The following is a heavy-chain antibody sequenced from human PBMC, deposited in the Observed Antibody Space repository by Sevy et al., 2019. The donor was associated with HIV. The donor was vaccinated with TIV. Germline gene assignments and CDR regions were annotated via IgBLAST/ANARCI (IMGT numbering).Heavy chain of an antibody. CDR2: IYFTGNT. D-gene: IGHD1-1*01. J-gene: IGHJ4*02. Sequence: SETLSLTCSVSGGSISSYCWTWVRQSPGKGLEWIGIIYFTGNTDYSPSLKSRVTLSLDTSKSQFSLTLKSVTAADTAIYFCARDSTTRPRVLDYWGQGTLVTVSS. CDR1: GGSISSYC. CDR3: ARDSTTRPRVLDY. V-gene: IGHV4-59*01.